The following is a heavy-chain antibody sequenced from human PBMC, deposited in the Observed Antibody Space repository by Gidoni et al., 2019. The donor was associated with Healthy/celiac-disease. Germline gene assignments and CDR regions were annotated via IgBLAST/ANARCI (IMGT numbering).Heavy chain of an antibody. D-gene: IGHD4-17*01. V-gene: IGHV4-59*01. CDR3: ARDLGLKHYGGGYLP. Sequence: QVQLQESGPGLVTPSETLSLTCTVSGGSISSYYWSWIRQPPGKGLEWIGYIYYSGSTNYNPSLKSRVTISVDTSKNQFSLKLSSVTAADTAVYYCARDLGLKHYGGGYLPWGQGTLVTVSS. J-gene: IGHJ5*02. CDR2: IYYSGST. CDR1: GGSISSYY.